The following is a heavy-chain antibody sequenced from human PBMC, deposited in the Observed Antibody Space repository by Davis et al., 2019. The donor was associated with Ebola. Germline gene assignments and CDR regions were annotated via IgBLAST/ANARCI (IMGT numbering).Heavy chain of an antibody. CDR2: VNDSGST. V-gene: IGHV4-34*01. J-gene: IGHJ4*02. CDR3: ARSRFLEWLPYYY. D-gene: IGHD3-3*01. Sequence: SQTLSLTCAVYGGSFSGYYWSWIRQSPEKGLEWIGEVNDSGSTNYSPSLKSRVTISVDTSKNQFSLKLSSVTAADTAVYYCARSRFLEWLPYYYWGQGTLVTVSS. CDR1: GGSFSGYY.